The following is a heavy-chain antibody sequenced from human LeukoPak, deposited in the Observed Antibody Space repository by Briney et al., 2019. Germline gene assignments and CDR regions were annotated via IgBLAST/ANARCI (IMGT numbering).Heavy chain of an antibody. V-gene: IGHV4-34*01. CDR1: GGSFSGYY. Sequence: SETLSLTCAVYGGSFSGYYWSWIRQPPGKGLEWIGEINHSGSTNYKPSLKSRVTISVGTSKNQFSLRLSSVTAADTAVYYCARGKDSRLRWGWEKGKLFDYWGQGTLVTVSS. CDR3: ARGKDSRLRWGWEKGKLFDY. CDR2: INHSGST. D-gene: IGHD3-22*01. J-gene: IGHJ4*02.